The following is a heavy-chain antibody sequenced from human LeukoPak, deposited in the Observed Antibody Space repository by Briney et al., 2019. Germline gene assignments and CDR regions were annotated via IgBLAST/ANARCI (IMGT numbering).Heavy chain of an antibody. CDR2: IGTAGDT. Sequence: PGGSLRLSCAASGFTFSHYGMHWVRQATGKGLEWVSAIGTAGDTYYPGSVKGRFTISRENAKNSLYLQMNSLRAGDTAVYYCARAMPVAGTLDPWGQGTLVTVSS. J-gene: IGHJ5*02. V-gene: IGHV3-13*01. CDR3: ARAMPVAGTLDP. D-gene: IGHD6-19*01. CDR1: GFTFSHYG.